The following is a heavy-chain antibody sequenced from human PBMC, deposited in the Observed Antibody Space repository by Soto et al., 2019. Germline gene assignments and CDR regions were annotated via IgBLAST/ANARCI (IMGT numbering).Heavy chain of an antibody. V-gene: IGHV1-69*13. D-gene: IGHD1-26*01. J-gene: IGHJ3*02. CDR3: AGGGYSGSAKGAFDI. CDR2: IIPIFGTA. CDR1: GGTFSSYA. Sequence: SVKVSCKASGGTFSSYAISWVRQAPGQGLEWMGGIIPIFGTANYAQKFQGRVTITADESTSTAYMELSSLRSEDTAVYYCAGGGYSGSAKGAFDIWGQGTMVTVSS.